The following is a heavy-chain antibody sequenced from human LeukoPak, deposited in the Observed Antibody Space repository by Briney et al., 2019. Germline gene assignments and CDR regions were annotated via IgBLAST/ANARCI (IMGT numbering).Heavy chain of an antibody. J-gene: IGHJ4*02. CDR1: GYTFTGYY. CDR2: INPNSGGT. V-gene: IGHV1-2*02. Sequence: ASVKVSCKASGYTFTGYYVHWVRQAPGQGLEWMGWINPNSGGTNYAQKFQGRVTMTRDTSISTAYMELSRLRSDDTAVYYCARDRGQQWLVPGALGYWGQGTLVTVSS. CDR3: ARDRGQQWLVPGALGY. D-gene: IGHD6-19*01.